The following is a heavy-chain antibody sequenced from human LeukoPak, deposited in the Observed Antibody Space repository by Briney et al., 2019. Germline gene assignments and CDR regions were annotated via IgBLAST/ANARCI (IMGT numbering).Heavy chain of an antibody. CDR2: INPNSGGT. D-gene: IGHD3-22*01. J-gene: IGHJ4*02. CDR3: ARVRYYDSSGYYYRY. V-gene: IGHV1-2*02. CDR1: GYTFTGYY. Sequence: ASVKVSCKASGYTFTGYYMHWVRQAPGQGLEWMGWINPNSGGTNYAQKFQGRVTMTRDTSISTAYMELSRLRSDDTAVYYCARVRYYDSSGYYYRYWGQGTLVTVSS.